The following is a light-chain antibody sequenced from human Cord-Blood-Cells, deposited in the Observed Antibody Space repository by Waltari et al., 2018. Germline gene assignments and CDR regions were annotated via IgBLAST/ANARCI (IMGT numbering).Light chain of an antibody. CDR2: DVS. CDR1: SSNVGGSNY. Sequence: QSALTQPASVSGSPGQSITISCPGTSSNVGGSNYVPWYQQHPGKAPKLMIYDVSNRPSGVSNRFSGSKSGNTASLTISGLQAEDEADYYCSSYTSSSTVVFGGGTKLTVL. J-gene: IGLJ2*01. V-gene: IGLV2-14*01. CDR3: SSYTSSSTVV.